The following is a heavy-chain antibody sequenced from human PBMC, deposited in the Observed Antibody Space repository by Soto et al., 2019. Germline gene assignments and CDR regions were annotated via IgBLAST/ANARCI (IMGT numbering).Heavy chain of an antibody. CDR1: GYTFTSYG. CDR3: ARGAGTGQWLVREALDI. D-gene: IGHD6-19*01. J-gene: IGHJ3*02. V-gene: IGHV1-18*01. Sequence: GAAVKVSCEASGYTFTSYGISWVRQAPGQGLEWMGWISAYNGNTNYAQKLQGRVTMTTDTSTSTAYMELRSLRSDDTAVYYCARGAGTGQWLVREALDISAQGTMVTVSS. CDR2: ISAYNGNT.